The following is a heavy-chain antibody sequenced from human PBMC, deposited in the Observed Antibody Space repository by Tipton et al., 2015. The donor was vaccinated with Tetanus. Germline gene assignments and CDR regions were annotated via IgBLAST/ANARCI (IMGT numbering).Heavy chain of an antibody. Sequence: TLSLTCTVSGGSISSGGYYWSWIRQHPGKGLEWIGYIYYSGSTYYNPSLKSRVTISLDASKNQFSLKLSSVTAADTAVYYCARFLDYGGNSPGWGAFDIWGQGSMVTVSS. D-gene: IGHD4-23*01. CDR1: GGSISSGGYY. J-gene: IGHJ3*02. CDR3: ARFLDYGGNSPGWGAFDI. CDR2: IYYSGST. V-gene: IGHV4-31*03.